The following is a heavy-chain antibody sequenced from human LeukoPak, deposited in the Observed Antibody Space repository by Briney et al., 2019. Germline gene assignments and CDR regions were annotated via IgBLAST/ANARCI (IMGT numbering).Heavy chain of an antibody. CDR1: GFTFSDHH. CDR2: TRNKADRNII. V-gene: IGHV3-72*01. Sequence: GGSLRLSCAASGFTFSDHHMDWVRQAPGKGLGWIGRTRNKADRNIIEYAASVKGRFTISRDDSKNSLYLQMNSLKTEDTAFYYCARYSSGQSLHYWGQGTLVTVSS. D-gene: IGHD6-19*01. J-gene: IGHJ4*02. CDR3: ARYSSGQSLHY.